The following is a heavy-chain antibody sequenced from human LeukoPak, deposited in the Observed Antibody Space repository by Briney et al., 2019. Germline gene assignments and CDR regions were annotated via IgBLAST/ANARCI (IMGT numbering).Heavy chain of an antibody. V-gene: IGHV3-21*01. J-gene: IGHJ5*02. CDR1: GFTFSSYS. D-gene: IGHD4-17*01. Sequence: PGGSLRLSCAASGFTFSSYSMNWVRQAPGKGLKWGSCISSSSRYIYYADSVKGRFTISRDNAKNSLYLQMNRLRAEDTAVYYCARDKTTVTTTWFDPWGQGTLVTVSS. CDR3: ARDKTTVTTTWFDP. CDR2: ISSSSRYI.